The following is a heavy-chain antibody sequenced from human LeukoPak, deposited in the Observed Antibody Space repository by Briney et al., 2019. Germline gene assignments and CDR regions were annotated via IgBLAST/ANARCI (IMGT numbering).Heavy chain of an antibody. D-gene: IGHD3-22*01. CDR2: ISVYNGNT. J-gene: IGHJ6*02. Sequence: ASVKVSCKASGYTFRSTAISWVRQAPGQGPEWMGRISVYNGNTNYEQKFRGRVTLTTDTSTSTAYMELRSLRSDDTAVYYCARDYFDSSAFYLYYHYAMDVWGQGTTVTVSS. CDR1: GYTFRSTA. V-gene: IGHV1-18*01. CDR3: ARDYFDSSAFYLYYHYAMDV.